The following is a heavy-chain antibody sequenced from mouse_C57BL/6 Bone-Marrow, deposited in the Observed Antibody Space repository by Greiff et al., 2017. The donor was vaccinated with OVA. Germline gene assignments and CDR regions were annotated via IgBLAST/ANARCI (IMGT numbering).Heavy chain of an antibody. Sequence: QVQLQQPGAELVKPGASVKLSCKASGYTFTSYWMHWVKQRPGQGLEWIGMIHPNSGSTNYNEKFKSKATLTVDKSSSTADMQLSSLTSEDSAVYYWARVQTWFADWGQGTLVTVSA. CDR1: GYTFTSYW. V-gene: IGHV1-64*01. CDR2: IHPNSGST. J-gene: IGHJ3*01. CDR3: ARVQTWFAD.